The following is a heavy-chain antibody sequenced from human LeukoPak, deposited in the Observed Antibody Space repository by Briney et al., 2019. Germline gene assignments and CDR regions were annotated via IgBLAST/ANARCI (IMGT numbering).Heavy chain of an antibody. CDR3: AVSSSWYWGRFGDAFDI. CDR1: GYTLTELS. J-gene: IGHJ3*02. Sequence: ASVKVSCKVSGYTLTELSMHWVRQAPGKGLDWMGGFDPEDGETIYAQKFQGRVTMTEDTSADTAYMELSSLRSEDTAMYYCAVSSSWYWGRFGDAFDIWGQGTMVTVSS. CDR2: FDPEDGET. D-gene: IGHD6-13*01. V-gene: IGHV1-24*01.